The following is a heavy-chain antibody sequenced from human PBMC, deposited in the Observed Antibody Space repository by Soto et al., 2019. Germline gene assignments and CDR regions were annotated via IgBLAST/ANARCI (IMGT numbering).Heavy chain of an antibody. Sequence: SETLSLTCTVSGASISSYYWSWVRQPPGKGLEWIGYIYYIGSSNCNPSLTSRLSISADTSKNQFSLSLSSVTDADTAVYYCARVRSGYDKYYFDYWGQGILVTVSS. J-gene: IGHJ4*02. CDR2: IYYIGSS. CDR3: ARVRSGYDKYYFDY. V-gene: IGHV4-59*08. CDR1: GASISSYY. D-gene: IGHD5-12*01.